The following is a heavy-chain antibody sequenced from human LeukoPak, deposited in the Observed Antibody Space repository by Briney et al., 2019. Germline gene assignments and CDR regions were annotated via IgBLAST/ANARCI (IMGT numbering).Heavy chain of an antibody. CDR3: ARGAFLDY. J-gene: IGHJ4*02. V-gene: IGHV4-39*07. Sequence: SETLSLTCTVSGGSISSSSYYWGWIRQPPGKGLEWIGNIYYSGSTYYNPSLKSRVTISVDTSKNQFSLKLSSVTAADTAVYYCARGAFLDYWGQGTLVTVSS. CDR1: GGSISSSSYY. D-gene: IGHD2/OR15-2a*01. CDR2: IYYSGST.